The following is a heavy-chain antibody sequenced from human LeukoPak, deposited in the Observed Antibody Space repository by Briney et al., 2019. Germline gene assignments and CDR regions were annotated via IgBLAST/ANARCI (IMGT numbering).Heavy chain of an antibody. CDR2: ISYDGSNK. CDR3: ARALSQQLIRYSQD. J-gene: IGHJ1*01. D-gene: IGHD1-1*01. V-gene: IGHV3-30-3*01. CDR1: GFTFSSYA. Sequence: PGGPLRLSCAASGFTFSSYAMHWVRQAPGKGLEWVAVISYDGSNKYYADSVKGRFTISRDNSKNTLYLQMNSLRADDTAVYYCARALSQQLIRYSQDWGQGTLVTVSS.